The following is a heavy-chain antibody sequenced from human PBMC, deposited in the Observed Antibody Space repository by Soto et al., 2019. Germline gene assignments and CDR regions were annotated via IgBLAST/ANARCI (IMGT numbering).Heavy chain of an antibody. Sequence: SGPTLVNPTETLTLTCTVSGFSLSNARMGVSWIRQPPGKALEWLAHIFSNDEKSYSTSLKSRLTISKDTSKSQVVLTMTNMDPVDTAAYYCARIDRAYSSGWPYYFDYWGQGTLVTVSS. V-gene: IGHV2-26*01. D-gene: IGHD6-19*01. CDR2: IFSNDEK. CDR3: ARIDRAYSSGWPYYFDY. CDR1: GFSLSNARMG. J-gene: IGHJ4*02.